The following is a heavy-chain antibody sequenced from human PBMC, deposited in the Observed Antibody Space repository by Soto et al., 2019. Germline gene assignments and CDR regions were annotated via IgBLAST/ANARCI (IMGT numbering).Heavy chain of an antibody. V-gene: IGHV4-39*01. CDR1: GNSIRNNRYY. J-gene: IGHJ4*02. CDR3: ARHKVPAPYYFEF. CDR2: IDYSGDT. D-gene: IGHD1-1*01. Sequence: SETLSLTCTVSGNSIRNNRYYWGWIRQPPGKGLEWIATIDYSGDTTYNPSLRSRVTVTVDTSKKQLSLNLTSVTAADTAIYYCARHKVPAPYYFEFWGRGTLVTVSS.